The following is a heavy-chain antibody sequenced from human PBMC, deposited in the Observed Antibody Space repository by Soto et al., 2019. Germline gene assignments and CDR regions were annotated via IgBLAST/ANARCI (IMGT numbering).Heavy chain of an antibody. V-gene: IGHV4-59*01. Sequence: QVQLQESGPGLVKPSETLSLTCSVSGGSISSYYWSWIRQPPGKGLEWIGYIYYTGSTNSNLSLKSRATISLDTSKNQFARRLTSVTAADTAVYYCARASGCSDGSCAFDPWGQGTLVTVSS. D-gene: IGHD2-15*01. J-gene: IGHJ5*02. CDR2: IYYTGST. CDR3: ARASGCSDGSCAFDP. CDR1: GGSISSYY.